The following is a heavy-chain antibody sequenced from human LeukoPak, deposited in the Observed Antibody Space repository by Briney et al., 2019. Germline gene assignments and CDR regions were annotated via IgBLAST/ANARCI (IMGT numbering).Heavy chain of an antibody. CDR2: ISSSGSTI. V-gene: IGHV3-11*04. Sequence: GGSLRLSCAASGFTLSDYYMSWIRQAPGKGLEWVSYISSSGSTIYYADSVKGRFTISRDNAKNSLYLQMNSLRVEDKAVYYCARDFWSGSPDWGQGTLVTVSS. CDR1: GFTLSDYY. D-gene: IGHD3-3*01. J-gene: IGHJ4*02. CDR3: ARDFWSGSPD.